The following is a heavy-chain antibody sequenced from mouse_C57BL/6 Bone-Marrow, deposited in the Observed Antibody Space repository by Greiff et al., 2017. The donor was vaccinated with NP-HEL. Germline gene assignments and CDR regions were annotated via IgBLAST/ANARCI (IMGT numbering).Heavy chain of an antibody. D-gene: IGHD2-5*01. Sequence: DVQLQESGGGLVQPGESLKLSCESNEYEFPSHDMSWVRKTPEKRLELVAAINSDGGSTYYPDTMERRFIISRDNTKKTLYLQMSSLRSEDTALYYCARRPTIVTGFAYWGQGTLVTVSA. J-gene: IGHJ3*01. V-gene: IGHV5-2*01. CDR2: INSDGGST. CDR3: ARRPTIVTGFAY. CDR1: EYEFPSHD.